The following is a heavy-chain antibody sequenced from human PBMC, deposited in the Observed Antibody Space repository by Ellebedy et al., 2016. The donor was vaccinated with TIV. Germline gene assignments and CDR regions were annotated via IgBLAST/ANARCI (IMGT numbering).Heavy chain of an antibody. CDR2: INHSGST. D-gene: IGHD6-19*01. CDR1: GGSFSGYY. V-gene: IGHV4-34*01. Sequence: GSLRLXXAVYGGSFSGYYWSWIRQPPGKGLEWIGEINHSGSTNYNPSLKSRVTISVDTSKNQFSLKLSSVTAADTAVYYCARGRRAVAKGFDYWGQGTLVTVSS. CDR3: ARGRRAVAKGFDY. J-gene: IGHJ4*02.